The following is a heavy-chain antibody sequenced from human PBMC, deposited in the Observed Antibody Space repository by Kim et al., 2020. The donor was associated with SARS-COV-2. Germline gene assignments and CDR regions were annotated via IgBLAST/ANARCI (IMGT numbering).Heavy chain of an antibody. CDR1: GGSFSGYY. J-gene: IGHJ4*02. Sequence: SETLSLTCAVYGGSFSGYYWSWIRQPPGEGLEWIGEINHSGSTNYNPSLKSRVTISVDTSKNQFSLKLSSVTAADTAVYYCARVLPHISSSWYMPHYFDYWGQGTLVTVSS. CDR3: ARVLPHISSSWYMPHYFDY. V-gene: IGHV4-34*01. CDR2: INHSGST. D-gene: IGHD6-13*01.